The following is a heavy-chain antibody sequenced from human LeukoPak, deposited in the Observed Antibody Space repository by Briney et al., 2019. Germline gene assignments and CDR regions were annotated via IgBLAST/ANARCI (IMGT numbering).Heavy chain of an antibody. CDR2: IYHSGST. Sequence: SETLSLTCTVSGGSISSYYWSWIRQPPGQGLEWIGTIYHSGSTYYNPSLKSRVTISEDTSKNQFSLRLNSVTAADTAVYYCARVTGYMIEDYFDYWGQGTLVTVSS. CDR3: ARVTGYMIEDYFDY. D-gene: IGHD3-22*01. CDR1: GGSISSYY. J-gene: IGHJ4*02. V-gene: IGHV4-4*08.